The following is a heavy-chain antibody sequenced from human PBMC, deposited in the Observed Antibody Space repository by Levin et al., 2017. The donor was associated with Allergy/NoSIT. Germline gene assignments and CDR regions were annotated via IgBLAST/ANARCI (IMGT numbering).Heavy chain of an antibody. J-gene: IGHJ3*01. Sequence: GESLKISCKGSGYIFSNYWIAWVRQMPGKGLEWMGIIYTGDSHTRYSPSFQGQVTISADKSISTAYLQWSSLKAADTALYYCARHYPAYCSCAICYCFDYWGQGTMVTVSS. CDR2: IYTGDSHT. CDR1: GYIFSNYW. D-gene: IGHD2-2*01. CDR3: ARHYPAYCSCAICYCFDY. V-gene: IGHV5-51*01.